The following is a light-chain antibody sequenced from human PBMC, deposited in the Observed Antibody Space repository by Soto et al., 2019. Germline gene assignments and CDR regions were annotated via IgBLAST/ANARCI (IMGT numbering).Light chain of an antibody. CDR3: CSYAGAYIYV. V-gene: IGLV2-11*01. CDR2: DVN. CDR1: SSDIGAYNY. Sequence: QSALTQPRSVSGSPGQSVTISCTGTSSDIGAYNYVSWYQQHPGKVPKLMLYDVNKRPSGVPDRFSGSKSGNTASLTISGLQADDEADYDCCSYAGAYIYVFATGTKVTVL. J-gene: IGLJ1*01.